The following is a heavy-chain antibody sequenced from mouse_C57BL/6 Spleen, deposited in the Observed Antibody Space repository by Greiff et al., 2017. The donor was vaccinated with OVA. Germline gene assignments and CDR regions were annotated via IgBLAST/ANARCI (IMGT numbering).Heavy chain of an antibody. CDR2: ISYDGSN. D-gene: IGHD1-1*01. CDR1: GYSITSGYY. V-gene: IGHV3-6*01. CDR3: ARIYYYGSSYFAY. Sequence: EVKLEESGPGLVKPSQSLSLTCSVTGYSITSGYYWNWIRQFPGNKLEWMGYISYDGSNNYNPSLKNRISITRDTSKNQFFLKLNSVTTEDTATYYCARIYYYGSSYFAYWGQGTLVTVSA. J-gene: IGHJ3*01.